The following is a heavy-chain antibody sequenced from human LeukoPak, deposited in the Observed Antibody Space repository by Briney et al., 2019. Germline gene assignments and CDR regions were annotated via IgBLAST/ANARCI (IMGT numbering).Heavy chain of an antibody. D-gene: IGHD1-26*01. J-gene: IGHJ4*02. CDR2: IYHSGST. CDR3: ARTSGAPFDY. Sequence: SETLSLTCIVSGGSISFYYWSWIRQPPGKGLEWIGYIYHSGSTYYNPSPKSRVTISVDRSKNQFSLKLSSVTAADTAVYYCARTSGAPFDYWGQGTLVTVSS. CDR1: GGSISFYY. V-gene: IGHV4-59*12.